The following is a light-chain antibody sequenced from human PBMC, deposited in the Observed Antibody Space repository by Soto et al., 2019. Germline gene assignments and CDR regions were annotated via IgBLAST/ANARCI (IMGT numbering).Light chain of an antibody. CDR1: QSISSSF. J-gene: IGKJ2*01. V-gene: IGKV3-20*01. CDR3: QHYGSAPT. Sequence: EIVLTQFPGTLSLSPGERATLSCRASQSISSSFLAWFQQKPGQAPRLLIYGASSRATGIPDRFSGRGSGTDFTLTSSRLEPEDFAVYYCQHYGSAPTFGQGAKVEIK. CDR2: GAS.